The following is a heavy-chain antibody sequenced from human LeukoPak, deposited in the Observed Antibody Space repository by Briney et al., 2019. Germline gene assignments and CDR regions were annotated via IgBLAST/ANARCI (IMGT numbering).Heavy chain of an antibody. CDR3: ARATVTTAYFDY. V-gene: IGHV1-46*01. CDR1: RYTFTSYY. D-gene: IGHD4-17*01. CDR2: INPSGGST. J-gene: IGHJ4*02. Sequence: GASVKVSCKASRYTFTSYYMHWVRQAPGQGLEWMGIINPSGGSTSYAQKFQGRVTMTRDTSTSTVYMELSSLRSEDTAVYYCARATVTTAYFDYWGQGTLVTVSS.